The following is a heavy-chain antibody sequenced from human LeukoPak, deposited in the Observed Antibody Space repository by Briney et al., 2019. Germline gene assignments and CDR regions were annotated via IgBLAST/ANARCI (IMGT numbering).Heavy chain of an antibody. CDR3: ARTRGYYFDY. V-gene: IGHV1-46*01. Sequence: ASVRVSCKASGYSFTNYYMHWVRQAPGQVLEWMGMINPSGGSTTYAQKFQGRVTMTRDTSTSTVYMELSSLTSEDTAVYYCARTRGYYFDYWGQGTLVTVSS. J-gene: IGHJ4*02. CDR2: INPSGGST. CDR1: GYSFTNYY.